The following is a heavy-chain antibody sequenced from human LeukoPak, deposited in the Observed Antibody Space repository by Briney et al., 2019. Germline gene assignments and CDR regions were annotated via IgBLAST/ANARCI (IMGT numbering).Heavy chain of an antibody. D-gene: IGHD5-18*01. CDR3: ARELTRIQLWAALGY. J-gene: IGHJ4*02. CDR2: INPNSGGT. Sequence: ASVKVSCKASGYTFTCYYMHWVRQAPGQGLEWMGWINPNSGGTNYAQKFQGRVTMTRDTSISTAYMELSRLRSDDTAVYYCARELTRIQLWAALGYWGQGTLVTVSS. V-gene: IGHV1-2*02. CDR1: GYTFTCYY.